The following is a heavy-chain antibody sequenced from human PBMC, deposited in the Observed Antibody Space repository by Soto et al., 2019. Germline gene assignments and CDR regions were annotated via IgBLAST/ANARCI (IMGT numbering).Heavy chain of an antibody. CDR1: GFTFDDYN. D-gene: IGHD5-12*01. CDR2: IVWDGSSR. V-gene: IGHV3-43*01. CDR3: AKEIRDGYNDFDY. Sequence: EVQLVESGGVVVQPGGSLRLSCAGSGFTFDDYNMHWVRQAPGKGLEWVSLIVWDGSSRKYADSVKGRFTISRDNSKTFLSLQMNRLRTEDTAFYYCAKEIRDGYNDFDYWGQGTLVTVSS. J-gene: IGHJ4*02.